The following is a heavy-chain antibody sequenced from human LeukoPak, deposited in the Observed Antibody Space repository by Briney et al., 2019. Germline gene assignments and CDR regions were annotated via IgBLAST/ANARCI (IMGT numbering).Heavy chain of an antibody. D-gene: IGHD2-2*01. Sequence: SETLSLTCAVYGGSFSGYYWSWIRQPPGKGLEWIGEINHSGSTNYNPSLKSRVTISVDTSKNQFSLKLSSVTAADTAVYYCARGGRKGCSSTSCYDDYWGQGTLVTVSS. J-gene: IGHJ4*02. CDR3: ARGGRKGCSSTSCYDDY. V-gene: IGHV4-34*01. CDR2: INHSGST. CDR1: GGSFSGYY.